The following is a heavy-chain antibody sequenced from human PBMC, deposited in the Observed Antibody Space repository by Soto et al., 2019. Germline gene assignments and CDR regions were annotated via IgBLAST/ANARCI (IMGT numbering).Heavy chain of an antibody. J-gene: IGHJ5*02. D-gene: IGHD2-2*01. CDR2: ISAYNGNT. CDR3: AREGLELPAAMVWFDP. CDR1: GYTFTSYG. V-gene: IGHV1-18*01. Sequence: QVQLVQSGAEVKKPGASVKVSCKASGYTFTSYGISWVRPAPGQGLEWMGWISAYNGNTNYAQKLQGRVTMTTDTSPSTAYMELRSLRSDDPAVYYCAREGLELPAAMVWFDPWGQGTMVTVS.